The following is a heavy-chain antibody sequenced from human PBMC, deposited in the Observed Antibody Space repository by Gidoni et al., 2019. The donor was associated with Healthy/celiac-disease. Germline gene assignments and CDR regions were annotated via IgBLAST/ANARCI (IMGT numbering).Heavy chain of an antibody. Sequence: EVQLVESGGGLVKPGGSLRLSCAASGFTFTRYNMNWVRQAPGKGLEWVASISTTRSYIDYADSVKGRFTISRDNAKNSLYLQMNSLRAEDTAVYYCARDPLRSGGSIVWYFDLWGRGTLVTVSS. CDR1: GFTFTRYN. CDR2: ISTTRSYI. CDR3: ARDPLRSGGSIVWYFDL. V-gene: IGHV3-21*01. D-gene: IGHD2-15*01. J-gene: IGHJ2*01.